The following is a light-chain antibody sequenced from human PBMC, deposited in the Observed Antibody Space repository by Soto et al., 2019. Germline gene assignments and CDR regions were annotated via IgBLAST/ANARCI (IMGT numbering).Light chain of an antibody. CDR3: QQSYSTPQT. CDR1: QSISSY. Sequence: DIRMTQSPSSLSASVGDRVTITCRASQSISSYLNWYQQKPGKSPKLLIYTTSSLQSGVPARFSGSGYGPDYTLTISSLQPEDFVAYYCQQSYSTPQTFGQGTKVESK. CDR2: TTS. J-gene: IGKJ1*01. V-gene: IGKV1-39*01.